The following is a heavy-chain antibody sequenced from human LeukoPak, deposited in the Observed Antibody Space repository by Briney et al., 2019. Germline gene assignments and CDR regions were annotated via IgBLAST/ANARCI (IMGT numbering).Heavy chain of an antibody. Sequence: SETLSLTCTVSGGSISSSSYYWGWIRQPPGKGLEWIGSIYYSGSTYYNPSLKSRVTISVDTSKNQFSLKLSSVTAADTAVYYCARTLPYSSSSFGLWGQGTLVTVSS. CDR2: IYYSGST. D-gene: IGHD6-6*01. CDR3: ARTLPYSSSSFGL. V-gene: IGHV4-39*01. J-gene: IGHJ4*02. CDR1: GGSISSSSYY.